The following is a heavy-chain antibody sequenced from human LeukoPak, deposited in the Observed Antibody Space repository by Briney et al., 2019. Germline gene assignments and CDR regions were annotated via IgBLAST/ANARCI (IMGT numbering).Heavy chain of an antibody. CDR2: INPSGGST. CDR1: GYTFTSYY. Sequence: ASVKVSCKASGYTFTSYYMHWVRQAPGQGLEWMGIINPSGGSTSYAQKFQGRVTITRDMSTSTAYMELSSLRSEDAAVYYCAAALLSGSYYYYYYMDVWGKGTTVTVSS. V-gene: IGHV1-46*01. J-gene: IGHJ6*03. CDR3: AAALLSGSYYYYYYMDV. D-gene: IGHD1-26*01.